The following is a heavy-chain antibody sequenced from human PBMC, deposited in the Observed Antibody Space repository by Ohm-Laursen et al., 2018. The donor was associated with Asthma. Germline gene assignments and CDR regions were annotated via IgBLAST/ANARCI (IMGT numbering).Heavy chain of an antibody. CDR1: GFTFSSYT. V-gene: IGHV3-23*01. CDR2: ISGLDNGAYT. Sequence: SLRLSCAASGFTFSSYTMNWVRQAPGKGLEWVSIISGLDNGAYTYYADSVRGRFTISRDNSKSTLFLQMNNLRAEDTAVYYCARMPTHRIVPELNCFDYWGQGTLVTVSS. D-gene: IGHD1-7*01. CDR3: ARMPTHRIVPELNCFDY. J-gene: IGHJ4*02.